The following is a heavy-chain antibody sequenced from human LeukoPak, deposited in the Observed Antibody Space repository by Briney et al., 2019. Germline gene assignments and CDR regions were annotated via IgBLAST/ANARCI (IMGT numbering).Heavy chain of an antibody. V-gene: IGHV3-9*02. CDR1: GFTSDDHA. J-gene: IGHJ5*02. CDR3: ARDSSGYSHGLGH. CDR2: IMWRSGST. Sequence: GRSLRLSCAVSGFTSDDHAMHWVRQASGKGLEWVAGIMWRSGSTGYGDSVKGRFTISRDNAKKSLYLQMNGLRVEDTALYYCARDSSGYSHGLGHWGQGTLVTVSS. D-gene: IGHD3-22*01.